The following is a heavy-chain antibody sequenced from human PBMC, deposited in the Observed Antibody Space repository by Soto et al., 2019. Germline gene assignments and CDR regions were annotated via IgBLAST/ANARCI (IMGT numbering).Heavy chain of an antibody. J-gene: IGHJ4*02. CDR1: GWCFRGYY. D-gene: IGHD2-2*01. V-gene: IGHV4-34*01. CDR3: ARGDKDCSSTSCYDSPYYFDY. CDR2: INHSGST. Sequence: PSETLSLTCAVYGWCFRGYYPSWVRQPPGKGLEWIGEINHSGSTNYNPSLKSRVTISVDTSKNQFSLKLSSVTAADTAVYYCARGDKDCSSTSCYDSPYYFDYWGQGTLVTVSS.